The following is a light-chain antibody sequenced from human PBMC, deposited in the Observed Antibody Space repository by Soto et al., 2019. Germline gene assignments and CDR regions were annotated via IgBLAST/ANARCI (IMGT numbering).Light chain of an antibody. CDR3: QQHGQWPIT. CDR2: GAS. Sequence: ESVLTQSPGTLSLSPGERATLSCRASQTVRNNYLAWYQKKPGQAPRLLIYGASTRATATPDRFSGSGSGTDFTLTISSLHPEDFATYDCQQHGQWPITFGQGTRLEIK. CDR1: QTVRNNY. J-gene: IGKJ5*01. V-gene: IGKV3-20*01.